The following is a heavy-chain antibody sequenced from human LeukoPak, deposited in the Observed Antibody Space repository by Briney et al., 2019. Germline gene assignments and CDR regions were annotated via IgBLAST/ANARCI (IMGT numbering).Heavy chain of an antibody. CDR1: GYSFTSNY. CDR3: ASRRGYSYGSRFDY. V-gene: IGHV1-46*01. J-gene: IGHJ4*02. CDR2: IYPRDGST. D-gene: IGHD5-18*01. Sequence: ASVKVSCKASGYSFTSNYIHWVRQAPGQGLEWMGMIYPRDGSTSYAQKFQGRVTVTRDTSTSTVHMELSGLRSEDTAVYYCASRRGYSYGSRFDYWGQGTLVTVSS.